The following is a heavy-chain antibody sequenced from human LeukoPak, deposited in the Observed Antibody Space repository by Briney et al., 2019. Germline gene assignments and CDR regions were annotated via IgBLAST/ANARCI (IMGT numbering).Heavy chain of an antibody. Sequence: GGSLRLSCAASGFIFSTYWMHWVRQAPVKGLVWVSRINPDGSNTNYADSVEGRFTISRDNTKNTLYLQMNSLRAEDTALYYCVSHAQYHVGHYYPAYWGQGTLVTVSS. J-gene: IGHJ4*02. D-gene: IGHD3-3*01. CDR1: GFIFSTYW. CDR3: VSHAQYHVGHYYPAY. CDR2: INPDGSNT. V-gene: IGHV3-74*01.